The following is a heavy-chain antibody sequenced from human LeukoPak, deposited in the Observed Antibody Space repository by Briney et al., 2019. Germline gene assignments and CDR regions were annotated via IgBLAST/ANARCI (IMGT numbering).Heavy chain of an antibody. CDR3: ARSRITIFGVVITLDY. Sequence: SETLSLTCAVSGGSISSGGYSWSWIRQPPGKGLEWIGYIYHSGSTYYNPSLESRVTISVDTSKNQFSLKLSSVTAADTAVYYCARSRITIFGVVITLDYWGQGTLVTVSS. V-gene: IGHV4-30-2*01. CDR1: GGSISSGGYS. J-gene: IGHJ4*02. CDR2: IYHSGST. D-gene: IGHD3-3*01.